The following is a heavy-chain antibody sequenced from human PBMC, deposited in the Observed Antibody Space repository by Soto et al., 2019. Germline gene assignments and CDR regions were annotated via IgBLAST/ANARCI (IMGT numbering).Heavy chain of an antibody. V-gene: IGHV1-18*04. CDR1: GYTFSTYA. CDR3: ARGGADRLDL. J-gene: IGHJ5*02. Sequence: ASVKVSCKASGYTFSTYAINWVRQAPGQGLEWMGWISVYHGYTNYAQKFQGRVTMTTDTSTRTAYMELRSLRSDDTAVYYCARGGADRLDLWGQGTLVTVSS. CDR2: ISVYHGYT.